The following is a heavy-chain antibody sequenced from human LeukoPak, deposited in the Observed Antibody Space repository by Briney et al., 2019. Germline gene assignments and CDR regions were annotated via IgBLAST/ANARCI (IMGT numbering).Heavy chain of an antibody. Sequence: ASVKVSCKASGYTFTGYYMHWVRQAPGQGLEWTGRINPNSGGTNYAQKFQGRVTMTRDTSISTAYMELSRLRSDDTAVYYCARDQGRYSYGLGWFDPWGQGTLVTVSS. CDR1: GYTFTGYY. CDR3: ARDQGRYSYGLGWFDP. CDR2: INPNSGGT. D-gene: IGHD5-18*01. V-gene: IGHV1-2*06. J-gene: IGHJ5*02.